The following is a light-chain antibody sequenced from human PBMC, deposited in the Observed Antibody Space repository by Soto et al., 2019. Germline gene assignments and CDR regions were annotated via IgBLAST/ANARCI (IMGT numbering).Light chain of an antibody. CDR2: AAS. CDR1: QGISSY. CDR3: ALYTSHPWR. Sequence: SASTRDRVTITCRASQGISSYLAWYQQKPGKAPKLLIYAASTLERGVPSRFSGTGSGTEFTLAISSLQPDDFATYCSALYTSHPWRFGQRTNLAIK. V-gene: IGKV1-8*01. J-gene: IGKJ1*01.